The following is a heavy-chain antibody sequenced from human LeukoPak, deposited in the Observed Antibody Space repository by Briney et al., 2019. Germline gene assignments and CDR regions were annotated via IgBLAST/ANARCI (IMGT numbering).Heavy chain of an antibody. CDR3: ARLQSSGWYGWGDYYYMDV. CDR1: GYSFTTYW. Sequence: RGESLKISCKGSGYSFTTYWIGWVRQMPGKGLEWMGIIYPGDSDTRYSPSFQGQVTISADKSISTAYLQWSSLKASDTAMYYCARLQSSGWYGWGDYYYMDVWGKGTTVTVSS. D-gene: IGHD6-19*01. V-gene: IGHV5-51*01. CDR2: IYPGDSDT. J-gene: IGHJ6*03.